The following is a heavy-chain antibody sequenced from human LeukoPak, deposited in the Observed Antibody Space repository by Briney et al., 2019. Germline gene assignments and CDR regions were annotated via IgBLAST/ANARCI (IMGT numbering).Heavy chain of an antibody. J-gene: IGHJ2*01. V-gene: IGHV4-34*01. Sequence: SETLSLTCAVYGGSFRGYYWSWIRQPPGKGLEWIGEIHYTGATNYKPSLKSRVTISGDPSKNQFSLRVSSVTAADTAVYYCARGVLGPYYFDLWGRGTLVAVSS. D-gene: IGHD7-27*01. CDR2: IHYTGAT. CDR1: GGSFRGYY. CDR3: ARGVLGPYYFDL.